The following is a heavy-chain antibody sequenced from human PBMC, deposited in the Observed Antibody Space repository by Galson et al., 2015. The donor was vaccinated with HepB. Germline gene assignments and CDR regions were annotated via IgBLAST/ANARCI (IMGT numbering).Heavy chain of an antibody. Sequence: SLRLSCAAPGFTFISYGMHWVRQAPGKGLEWVAFIRYDGSDKYYADSVKGRFTISRDNSKNTLYLQMNSLRAEDTAVYYCAKERGGRWLQDLGYWGQGTQVTVSA. CDR3: AKERGGRWLQDLGY. CDR2: IRYDGSDK. D-gene: IGHD3-22*01. CDR1: GFTFISYG. V-gene: IGHV3-30*02. J-gene: IGHJ4*02.